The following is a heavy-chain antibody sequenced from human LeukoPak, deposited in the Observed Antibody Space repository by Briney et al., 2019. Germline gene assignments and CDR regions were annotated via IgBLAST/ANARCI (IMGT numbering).Heavy chain of an antibody. CDR1: GGSISSGDYY. D-gene: IGHD2-15*01. V-gene: IGHV4-30-4*01. Sequence: TTSQTLSLTCTVSGGSISSGDYYWSWIRQPPGKGLEWIGYIYYSGSTYYNPSLKSRVTISVDTSKNQFSLKLSSVTAADTAVYYCARHTWSNSFDPWGQGTLVTVSS. CDR2: IYYSGST. J-gene: IGHJ5*02. CDR3: ARHTWSNSFDP.